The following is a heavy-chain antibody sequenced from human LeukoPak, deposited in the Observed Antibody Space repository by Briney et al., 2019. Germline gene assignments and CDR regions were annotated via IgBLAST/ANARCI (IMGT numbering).Heavy chain of an antibody. V-gene: IGHV3-23*01. CDR3: ARAYGSSGYYQLPIDY. CDR1: GFTFSSYV. CDR2: ITGSGGTT. D-gene: IGHD3-22*01. Sequence: GGSLRLSCAASGFTFSSYVMSWVRQAPGKGLEWVSGITGSGGTTHHADSVKGRFTISRDNSKNTLFLQMNSLRVEDTALYYCARAYGSSGYYQLPIDYWGQGTLVTVSS. J-gene: IGHJ4*02.